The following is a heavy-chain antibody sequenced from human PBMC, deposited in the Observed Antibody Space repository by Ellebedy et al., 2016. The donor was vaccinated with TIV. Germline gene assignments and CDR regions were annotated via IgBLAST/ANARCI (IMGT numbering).Heavy chain of an antibody. CDR3: AKLGNPAQAAAATGS. V-gene: IGHV4-59*01. D-gene: IGHD6-13*01. Sequence: SETLSLTXPVSGGSLSGFHWSWIRQPPGKGLEWIGYISYSGVTSYNPSLKSRVIISVDTSKNQFSLNLSSVTAADTAVYYCAKLGNPAQAAAATGSWGQGTLVTVSS. CDR1: GGSLSGFH. J-gene: IGHJ5*02. CDR2: ISYSGVT.